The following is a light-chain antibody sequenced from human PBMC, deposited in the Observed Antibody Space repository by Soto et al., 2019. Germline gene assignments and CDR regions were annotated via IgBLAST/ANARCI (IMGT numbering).Light chain of an antibody. CDR2: ATS. CDR1: QSISSDS. J-gene: IGKJ2*01. CDR3: QHNT. V-gene: IGKV3-20*01. Sequence: DIVLTQSPGTLSLSPGERATLSCRASQSISSDSLGWFQQKTGQPPRLLIYATSIRATGIPDRFSGSGSGTDFTLTISRLEPEDFAVYFCQHNTFGQGTKLEI.